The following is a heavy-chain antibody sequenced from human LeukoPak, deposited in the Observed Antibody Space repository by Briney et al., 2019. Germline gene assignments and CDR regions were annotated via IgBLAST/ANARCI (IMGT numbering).Heavy chain of an antibody. CDR2: ISAYNGNT. V-gene: IGHV1-18*01. J-gene: IGHJ4*02. CDR3: AREDCSGGSCYPGVY. CDR1: GYTFPSYD. Sequence: GASVKVSCKASGYTFPSYDISWVRQAPGQGLEWMGWISAYNGNTKYAQKLQGRVTMTTDTSTSTAYMEVRSLRSDDTAVYYCAREDCSGGSCYPGVYWGQGTLVTVSS. D-gene: IGHD2-15*01.